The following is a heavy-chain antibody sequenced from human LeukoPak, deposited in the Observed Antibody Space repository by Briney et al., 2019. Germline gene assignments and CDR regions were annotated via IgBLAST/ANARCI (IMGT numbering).Heavy chain of an antibody. D-gene: IGHD5-12*01. Sequence: PGGSLRLSCAASGFTLSNYWMIHWVRQVPGKGLQWVSRINNDGNLKTDGRDTGYADSVKGRFTISRDNSKNTLYLQMNSLRAEDTAVYYCAKDPLIVATSGLRSYFDYWGQGTLVTVSS. CDR3: AKDPLIVATSGLRSYFDY. CDR2: INNDGNLKTDGRDT. J-gene: IGHJ4*02. CDR1: GFTLSNYW. V-gene: IGHV3-30*06.